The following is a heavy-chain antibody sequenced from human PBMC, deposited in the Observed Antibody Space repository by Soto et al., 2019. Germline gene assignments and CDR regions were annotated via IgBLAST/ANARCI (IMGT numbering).Heavy chain of an antibody. Sequence: EVQLVESGGGLVQPGGSLRLSCAASGVTFSSYAMHGVRQAPGRGLEYVSAISGNGGSTYYANSVKGRFTISRDNSKNTPYLQMGSLRAEDMAVYYCARRGYGVYFDYWGQGTLVTVSS. V-gene: IGHV3-64*01. CDR2: ISGNGGST. CDR1: GVTFSSYA. D-gene: IGHD3-10*01. CDR3: ARRGYGVYFDY. J-gene: IGHJ4*02.